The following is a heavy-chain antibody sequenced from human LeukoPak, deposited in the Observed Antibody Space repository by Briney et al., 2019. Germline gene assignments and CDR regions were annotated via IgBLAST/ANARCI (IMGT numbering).Heavy chain of an antibody. CDR3: ARDWGLRPLDY. J-gene: IGHJ4*02. Sequence: PSETLSLTCTVSGGSVGSGSYYWSWIRQPPGKGLEWIGYIYYSGSTNYNPSLKSRVTISVDTSKNQFSLRLSSVTAADTAVYYCARDWGLRPLDYWGQGTLVTVSS. D-gene: IGHD1-26*01. CDR1: GGSVGSGSYY. CDR2: IYYSGST. V-gene: IGHV4-61*01.